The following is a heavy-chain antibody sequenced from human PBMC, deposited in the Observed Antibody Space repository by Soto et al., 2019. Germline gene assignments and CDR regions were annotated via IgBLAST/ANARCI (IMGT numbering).Heavy chain of an antibody. Sequence: QVQLVESGGGVVQPGRSLRLSCAASGFTFSSYGMHWVRQAPGKGLAWVAVISYDGSNKYYADSVKGRFTISRDNSKNTLYLQMNSLRAEDTAVYYCAKGPAIVVVPAAMNYYYGMDVWGQGTTVTVSS. CDR1: GFTFSSYG. J-gene: IGHJ6*02. CDR2: ISYDGSNK. CDR3: AKGPAIVVVPAAMNYYYGMDV. V-gene: IGHV3-30*18. D-gene: IGHD2-2*01.